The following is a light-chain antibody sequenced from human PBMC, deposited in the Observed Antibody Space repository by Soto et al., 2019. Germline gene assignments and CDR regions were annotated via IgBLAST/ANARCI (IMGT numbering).Light chain of an antibody. Sequence: EIVMTQSPATLSVSPGEGATLSCRASQSVSSKLAWYQQKPGQAPRLLIYDASRRVTGIPARFSGSGSGTDFTLTISSLEPEDFAVYYCQQRSNWPFTFGQGTRLEI. CDR3: QQRSNWPFT. CDR2: DAS. J-gene: IGKJ5*01. CDR1: QSVSSK. V-gene: IGKV3-11*01.